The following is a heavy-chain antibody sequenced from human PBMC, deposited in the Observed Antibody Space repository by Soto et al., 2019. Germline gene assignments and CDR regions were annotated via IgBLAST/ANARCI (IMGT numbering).Heavy chain of an antibody. CDR3: AKDGRSSVAEGYFVY. Sequence: PGGSLRLSCAASGFTFDDYAMHWVRQAPGKGLEWVSGISWNSGSIGYADSVKGRFTISRDNAKNSLYLQMNSLRAEDTALYYCAKDGRSSVAEGYFVYWGQGTLVTVSS. V-gene: IGHV3-9*01. CDR1: GFTFDDYA. J-gene: IGHJ4*02. D-gene: IGHD6-19*01. CDR2: ISWNSGSI.